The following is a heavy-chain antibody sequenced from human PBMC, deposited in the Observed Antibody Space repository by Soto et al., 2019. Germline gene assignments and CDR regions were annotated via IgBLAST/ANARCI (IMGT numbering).Heavy chain of an antibody. CDR1: GYTFTSYG. Sequence: GASVKVSCKASGYTFTSYGISWVRQAPGQGLEWMGWISAYNGNTNYAQKLQGRVTMTTDTSTSTAYMELRSLRSDDTAVYYRARVRSSPYYYGSGSYYNFDYWGQGTLVTVSS. D-gene: IGHD3-10*01. CDR3: ARVRSSPYYYGSGSYYNFDY. J-gene: IGHJ4*02. V-gene: IGHV1-18*01. CDR2: ISAYNGNT.